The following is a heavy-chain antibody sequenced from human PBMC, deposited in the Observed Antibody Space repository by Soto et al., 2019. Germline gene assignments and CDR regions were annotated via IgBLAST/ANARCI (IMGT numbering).Heavy chain of an antibody. CDR3: AKDDFYGDYPFDY. V-gene: IGHV3-23*01. J-gene: IGHJ4*02. Sequence: GGSLRLSCAASGFTFSSYAMSWVRQAPGKGLEWVSAISGSGGSTYYADSVKGRLTISRDNSKNTLYLQMNSLRAEDTAVYYCAKDDFYGDYPFDYWGQGTLVTVSS. D-gene: IGHD4-17*01. CDR2: ISGSGGST. CDR1: GFTFSSYA.